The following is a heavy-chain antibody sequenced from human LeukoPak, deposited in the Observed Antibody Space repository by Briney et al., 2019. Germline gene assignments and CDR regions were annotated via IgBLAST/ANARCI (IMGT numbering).Heavy chain of an antibody. CDR1: GFTFSSYG. V-gene: IGHV3-30*03. D-gene: IGHD1-26*01. CDR2: ISYDGSNK. CDR3: ARDLGDQPPVGASRYYYGMDV. J-gene: IGHJ6*02. Sequence: PGGSLRLSCAASGFTFSSYGMHWVRQAPGKGLEWVAVISYDGSNKYYADSVKGRFTISRDNSKNTLYLQMNSLRAEDTAVYYCARDLGDQPPVGASRYYYGMDVWGQGTTVTVSS.